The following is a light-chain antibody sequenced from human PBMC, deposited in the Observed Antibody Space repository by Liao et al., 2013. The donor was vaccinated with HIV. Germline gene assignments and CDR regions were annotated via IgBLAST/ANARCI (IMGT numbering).Light chain of an antibody. CDR2: QDN. J-gene: IGLJ2*01. CDR1: KLGDRY. V-gene: IGLV3-1*01. Sequence: SYELTQPPSVSVSPGQTATITCSGDKLGDRYACWYQQKTGQSPVLVIYQDNKRPSGIPERFSGSNSGNTATLTISGTQPMDEADYYCQAWDRNTAIFGGGTKLTVL. CDR3: QAWDRNTAI.